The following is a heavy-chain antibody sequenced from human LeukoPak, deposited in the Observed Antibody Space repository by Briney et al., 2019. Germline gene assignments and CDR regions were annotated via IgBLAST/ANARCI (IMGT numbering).Heavy chain of an antibody. V-gene: IGHV3-64*02. Sequence: GGSLRLSCAASGFTFSSYAMHWVRQAPGKGLEYVSAISSNGRSTFYADSVKGRFTISRDNSKNTLYLQMGSLRSEDMAVYYCARAFGAENFDYWGQGTLVTVSS. J-gene: IGHJ4*02. CDR3: ARAFGAENFDY. CDR2: ISSNGRST. D-gene: IGHD1-26*01. CDR1: GFTFSSYA.